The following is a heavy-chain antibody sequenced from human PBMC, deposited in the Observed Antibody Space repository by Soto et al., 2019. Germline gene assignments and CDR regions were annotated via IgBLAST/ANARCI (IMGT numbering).Heavy chain of an antibody. CDR1: GYTLTSYG. J-gene: IGHJ4*02. V-gene: IGHV1-69*13. CDR2: LIPILGTT. D-gene: IGHD6-19*01. Sequence: GASVKVSCKASGYTLTSYGISWVRQAPGQGLEWMGGLIPILGTTHYAQKFQGRVTITADESTNTAYMELSSLRSDDTAVYYCARASGYVSGWYHDYWGQGTRVTVSS. CDR3: ARASGYVSGWYHDY.